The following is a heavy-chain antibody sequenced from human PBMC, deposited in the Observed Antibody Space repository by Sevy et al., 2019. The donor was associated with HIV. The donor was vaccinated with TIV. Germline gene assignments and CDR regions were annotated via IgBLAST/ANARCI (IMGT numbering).Heavy chain of an antibody. CDR1: GGSIRTYY. V-gene: IGHV4-4*07. D-gene: IGHD7-27*01. CDR2: IHFSGVT. CDR3: ARNVGKENRGIWFDR. Sequence: SETLSLTCTVSGGSIRTYYWNWIRQPAGKGLEWIGRIHFSGVTNKNPSLNSRVAMSADTSKNQFSLKVNSVTAADTAVYYCARNVGKENRGIWFDRCGQRILVTVSS. J-gene: IGHJ5*02.